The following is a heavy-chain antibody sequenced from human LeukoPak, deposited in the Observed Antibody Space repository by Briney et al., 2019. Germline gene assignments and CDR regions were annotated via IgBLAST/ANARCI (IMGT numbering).Heavy chain of an antibody. J-gene: IGHJ6*03. D-gene: IGHD3-9*01. CDR2: IIPIFGTA. V-gene: IGHV1-69*05. Sequence: SVKVSCKASGGTFSSYAISWVRQAPGQGLEWMGGIIPIFGTANYAQKFQGRDTITTDESTSTAYMELSSLRSEDTAVYYCARGRYFDWLQVGPPTTWYYMDVWGKGTTVTVSS. CDR3: ARGRYFDWLQVGPPTTWYYMDV. CDR1: GGTFSSYA.